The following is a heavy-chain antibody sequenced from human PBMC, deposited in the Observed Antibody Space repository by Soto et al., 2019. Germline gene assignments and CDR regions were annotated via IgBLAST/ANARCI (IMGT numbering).Heavy chain of an antibody. CDR1: GFTFSSHG. CDR2: IWYDGSNK. V-gene: IGHV3-33*01. D-gene: IGHD1-26*01. CDR3: AGESGNYHSDY. J-gene: IGHJ4*02. Sequence: QVQLVESGGGVVQPGRSLRLSCAASGFTFSSHGMHWVRQAPGKGLEWVAAIWYDGSNKYYADSVKGRFTISRDNSKNTLYLQMNCLRAEDTAVYYCAGESGNYHSDYWGRGTRVTVSS.